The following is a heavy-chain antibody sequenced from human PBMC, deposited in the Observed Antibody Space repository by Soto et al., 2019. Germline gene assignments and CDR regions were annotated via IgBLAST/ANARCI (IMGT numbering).Heavy chain of an antibody. D-gene: IGHD6-13*01. CDR2: IYYSGST. V-gene: IGHV4-30-4*01. CDR1: GGSISSGDYY. J-gene: IGHJ2*01. CDR3: ATSAGPLYWYFDL. Sequence: SETLSLTCTVSGGSISSGDYYWSWIRQPPGKGLEWIGYIYYSGSTYYNPSLKSRVTISVDTSKNQFSLKLSSVTAVDTAVYYCATSAGPLYWYFDLWGRGTLVTVSS.